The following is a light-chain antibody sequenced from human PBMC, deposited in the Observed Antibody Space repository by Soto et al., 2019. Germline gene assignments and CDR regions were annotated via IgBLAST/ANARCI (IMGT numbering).Light chain of an antibody. CDR2: DAS. CDR3: QQYGSSRWT. V-gene: IGKV3-20*01. J-gene: IGKJ1*01. Sequence: EIVLTQSPGTLSLSPGESATLSCRASQSVGRNYLAWFQHKPDQAPRLLIYDASNRATGVPDRFSGSGSGTDFTLTISRLEPEDFAVYYCQQYGSSRWTFGQGTKVDIK. CDR1: QSVGRNY.